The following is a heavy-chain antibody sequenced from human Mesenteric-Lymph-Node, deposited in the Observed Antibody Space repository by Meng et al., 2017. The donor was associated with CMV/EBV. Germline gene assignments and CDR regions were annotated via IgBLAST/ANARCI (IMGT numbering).Heavy chain of an antibody. V-gene: IGHV1-69*10. CDR1: GGTFSSYA. D-gene: IGHD4/OR15-4a*01. CDR3: ARGPTVLTPHYFDY. Sequence: SVKVSCKVPGGTFSSYAVSWVRQAPGQGLEWLGGVIPSLGISNNAQKFRGRVTITADKSTSTAYMELNSLTSEDTAVYYCARGPTVLTPHYFDYWGQGTLVTVSS. CDR2: VIPSLGIS. J-gene: IGHJ4*02.